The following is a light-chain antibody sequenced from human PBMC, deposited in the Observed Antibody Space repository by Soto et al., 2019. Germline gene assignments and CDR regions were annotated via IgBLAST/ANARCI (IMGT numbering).Light chain of an antibody. V-gene: IGKV3-20*01. Sequence: EIVLTQSPGTLSLSPGERATLSCRASQSVSSSYLAWYQQKPGQAPRPLIYGASRRAIGIPDRFSGSGSGTDFTLTISRLEPEDFAVYYCQQYGSAPWPFGKGTKVEIK. CDR2: GAS. J-gene: IGKJ1*01. CDR1: QSVSSSY. CDR3: QQYGSAPWP.